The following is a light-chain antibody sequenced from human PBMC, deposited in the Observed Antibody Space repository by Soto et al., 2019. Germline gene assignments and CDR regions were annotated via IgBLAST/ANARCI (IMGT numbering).Light chain of an antibody. CDR3: QQYGSSPLT. CDR2: GAS. V-gene: IGKV3-20*01. CDR1: ESVYSNY. J-gene: IGKJ4*01. Sequence: EIVLTQSPGTLSLSAGEVATLSCRANESVYSNYLAWYQQKPGQAPRLLIFGASNKATGIPDRFTGSGFGTDFTLTISRLEPDDFAMYYCQQYGSSPLTFGGGTNVEIK.